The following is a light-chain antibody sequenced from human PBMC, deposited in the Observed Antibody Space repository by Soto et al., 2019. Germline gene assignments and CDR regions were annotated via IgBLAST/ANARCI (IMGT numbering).Light chain of an antibody. V-gene: IGKV2-30*01. J-gene: IGKJ2*01. CDR3: MQGTHWPPYT. CDR1: QSLVYSDGNAY. CDR2: KVS. Sequence: DVVMTQSPLSLPVTLGQPASISCRSSQSLVYSDGNAYLNWFHQRPGQSPRRLIYKVSYRDSGVPDRFSGSGSGADFTLKISRVEAEDVGVYFCMQGTHWPPYTFGQGTKLEIK.